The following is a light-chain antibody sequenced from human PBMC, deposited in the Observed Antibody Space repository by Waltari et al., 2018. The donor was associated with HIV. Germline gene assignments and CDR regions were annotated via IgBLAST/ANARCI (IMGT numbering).Light chain of an antibody. J-gene: IGKJ2*01. CDR3: QQYGSSPYT. Sequence: ELVLTQSPGTLSLSPGETATLSCRASQSVTSTYLAWYHQKPGKAPRLLIYGASSRATGIPDRFRGSGSGTDFTLTIRRLEPEDFAVYYCQQYGSSPYTFGQGTKLEIK. V-gene: IGKV3-20*01. CDR2: GAS. CDR1: QSVTSTY.